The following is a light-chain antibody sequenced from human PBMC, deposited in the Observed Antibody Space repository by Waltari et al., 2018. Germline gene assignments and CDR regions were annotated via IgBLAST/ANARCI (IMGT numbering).Light chain of an antibody. Sequence: QSALTQPRSVSGSPGQSVTISCTGGSYDIGYNKYVPWYQQHPGKAPKLMIYDVTKRPSGVPDRFSGSKSGNTASLTISGLQTEDEANYYCCTYVGGYTGVFGGGTTVTVL. V-gene: IGLV2-11*01. CDR3: CTYVGGYTGV. CDR2: DVT. CDR1: SYDIGYNKY. J-gene: IGLJ2*01.